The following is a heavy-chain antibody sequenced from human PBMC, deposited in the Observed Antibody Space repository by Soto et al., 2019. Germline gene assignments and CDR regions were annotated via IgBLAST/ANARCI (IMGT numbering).Heavy chain of an antibody. V-gene: IGHV1-3*01. CDR1: GYIFTSYA. CDR2: INAGNGNT. CDR3: ARVGAAAGPYYFDY. D-gene: IGHD6-13*01. J-gene: IGHJ4*02. Sequence: ASVKVSCKASGYIFTSYAMHWVRQAPGQRLEWMGWINAGNGNTKYSQKFQGRVTITRDTSASTAYMELSSLRSEDTAVYHCARVGAAAGPYYFDYWGQGTLVTVSS.